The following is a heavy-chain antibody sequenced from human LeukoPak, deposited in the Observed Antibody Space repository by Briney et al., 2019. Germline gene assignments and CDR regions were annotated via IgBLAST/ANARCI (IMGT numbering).Heavy chain of an antibody. J-gene: IGHJ4*02. CDR1: GDSVSTSSAA. Sequence: SQTLSLTCAISGDSVSTSSAAWNWIRQSPSRGLEWLGRTFYRSKWYSDYAVSVQSRITIKPDTSKNQFSLQLNSATPGDTAIYYCARGGYYGSGSYSFDYWGQGTLVTVSS. V-gene: IGHV6-1*01. D-gene: IGHD3-10*01. CDR3: ARGGYYGSGSYSFDY. CDR2: TFYRSKWYS.